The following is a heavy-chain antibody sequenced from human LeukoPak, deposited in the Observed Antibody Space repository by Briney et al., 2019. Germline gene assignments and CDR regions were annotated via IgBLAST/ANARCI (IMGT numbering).Heavy chain of an antibody. J-gene: IGHJ1*01. Sequence: SETLSLTCAVYGGTFSGYYWAWIRQFPGKGPEWIGEITHTGTTNYNPSLKSRVVMSIDASKNQFSLKLTSVTAADAALYFCARPFTPMVRGVMRFWGQGTLVAVSS. CDR2: ITHTGTT. D-gene: IGHD3-10*01. CDR3: ARPFTPMVRGVMRF. CDR1: GGTFSGYY. V-gene: IGHV4-34*08.